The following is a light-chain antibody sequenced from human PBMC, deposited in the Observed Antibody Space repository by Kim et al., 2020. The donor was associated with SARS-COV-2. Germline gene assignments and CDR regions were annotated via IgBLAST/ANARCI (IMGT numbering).Light chain of an antibody. CDR3: SSYTSSSTQV. J-gene: IGLJ3*02. CDR1: SSDVGGYHY. CDR2: DVT. Sequence: GQSVTISFTGTSSDVGGYHYVPCFQQHPCKAPKLLIYDVTDRPSGVSNRFSGSKSGNTASLTISGLQAEDEADYYCSSYTSSSTQVFGGGTQLTVL. V-gene: IGLV2-14*03.